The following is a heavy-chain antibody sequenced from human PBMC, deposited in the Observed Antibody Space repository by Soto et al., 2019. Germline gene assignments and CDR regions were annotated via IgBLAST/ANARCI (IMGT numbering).Heavy chain of an antibody. CDR3: ARAHTMMILDRFDP. D-gene: IGHD3-22*01. V-gene: IGHV3-33*01. CDR2: IWFDGSKK. Sequence: GGSVRLSCAASGFKFRNYAIHWVRQAPGKGLEWLAVIWFDGSKKYYADSVKGRFTISRDNSKNTVYLDMNSLTADDSGVFYCARAHTMMILDRFDPWGHGTLVTVSS. J-gene: IGHJ5*02. CDR1: GFKFRNYA.